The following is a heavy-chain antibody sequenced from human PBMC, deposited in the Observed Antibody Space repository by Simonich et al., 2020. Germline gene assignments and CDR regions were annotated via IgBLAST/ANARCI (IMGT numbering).Heavy chain of an antibody. CDR1: GYTFNGYY. D-gene: IGHD7-27*01. CDR2: INPNSGGK. J-gene: IGHJ3*02. V-gene: IGHV1-2*02. CDR3: ARGRLTGDKGAFDI. Sequence: QVQMVPSGAEVNKPGASVKVACKTSGYTFNGYYMHLVRQAPGQGPGWSGRINPNSGGKNYAQKIQGRVTMTRDTSISTAYMELSRLRSDDTAVDYCARGRLTGDKGAFDIWGQGTMVTVSS.